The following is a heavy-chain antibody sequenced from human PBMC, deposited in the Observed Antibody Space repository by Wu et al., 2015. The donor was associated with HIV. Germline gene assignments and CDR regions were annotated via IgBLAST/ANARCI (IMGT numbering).Heavy chain of an antibody. D-gene: IGHD1-26*01. J-gene: IGHJ3*02. CDR2: INPNSGGT. CDR3: ARAHLELGPLWDLAFDI. Sequence: QVQLVQSGAEVKKPGASVKVSCKASGYTFTGYYMHWVRQAPGQGLEWMGWINPNSGGTNYAQKFQGRVTMTRDTSISTAYMELSRLRSDDTAVYYCARAHLELGPLWDLAFDIWGQGTMVTVSS. CDR1: GYTFTGYY. V-gene: IGHV1-2*02.